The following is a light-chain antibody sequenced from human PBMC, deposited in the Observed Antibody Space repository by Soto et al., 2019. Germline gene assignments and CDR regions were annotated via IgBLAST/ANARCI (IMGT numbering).Light chain of an antibody. CDR3: PHYRTS. Sequence: EIVLTQSPGTLSLSPGERVTLSCRASQSVSSSYLAWYQQKPGQAPRLLIYGASSRATGIPDRFSGSGSGTDFTLTITRLEHDDFAVYYCPHYRTSFGGGTKVEIK. J-gene: IGKJ4*01. CDR2: GAS. CDR1: QSVSSSY. V-gene: IGKV3-20*01.